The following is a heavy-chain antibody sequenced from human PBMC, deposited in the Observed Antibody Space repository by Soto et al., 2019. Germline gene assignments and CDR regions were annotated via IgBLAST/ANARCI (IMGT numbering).Heavy chain of an antibody. CDR3: ARESEDLTSNFDY. J-gene: IGHJ4*02. V-gene: IGHV3-53*01. CDR2: IYSGGYT. Sequence: WWSLRLSCSVSGFTVSNNYMSWFRQAPGKGLEGVSVIYSGGYTAYGDSVKGRFTISRDNSKNTLYLQMNSLRAEDTAVYYCARESEDLTSNFDYWGQGTLVTVSS. CDR1: GFTVSNNY.